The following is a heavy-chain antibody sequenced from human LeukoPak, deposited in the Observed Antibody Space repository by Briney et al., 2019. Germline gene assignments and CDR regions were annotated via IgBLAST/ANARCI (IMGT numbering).Heavy chain of an antibody. CDR2: ISSSSSTI. CDR1: GFTFSSYS. CDR3: ARDLNYYGSGIPFDY. Sequence: GGSLRLSCAASGFTFSSYSMNWVRQAPGKGLEWVSYISSSSSTIYYADSVKGRFTISRDNAKNSLYLQMNSLRAEDTAVYYCARDLNYYGSGIPFDYWGQGTLVTVSS. J-gene: IGHJ4*02. D-gene: IGHD3-10*01. V-gene: IGHV3-48*04.